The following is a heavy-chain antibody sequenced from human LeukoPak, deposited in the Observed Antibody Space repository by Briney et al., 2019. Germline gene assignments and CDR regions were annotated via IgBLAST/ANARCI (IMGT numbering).Heavy chain of an antibody. CDR1: GFTFSSYS. D-gene: IGHD3-16*02. J-gene: IGHJ4*02. V-gene: IGHV3-21*01. CDR3: ARIARGVIVPGGDY. Sequence: GGSLRLSCAASGFTFSSYSMNWVRQAPGKGLEWVSSISSSSSYIYYADSVKGRFTISRDNAKNSLYLRMNSLRAEDTAVYYCARIARGVIVPGGDYWGQGTLVTVSS. CDR2: ISSSSSYI.